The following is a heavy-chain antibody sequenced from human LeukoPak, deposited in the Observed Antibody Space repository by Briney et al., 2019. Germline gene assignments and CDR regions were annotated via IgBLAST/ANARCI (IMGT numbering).Heavy chain of an antibody. J-gene: IGHJ6*02. CDR1: GFTFSIHG. CDR3: ARVGRGLYSMDV. D-gene: IGHD3-10*01. V-gene: IGHV3-48*02. CDR2: IINSGGTI. Sequence: SGGSLRLSCAASGFTFSIHGMNWVRQTPGKGLEWVSYIINSGGTIYYADSVQGRFTISRDNAKNSLYLQMNSFRDEDTAVYYCARVGRGLYSMDVWGQGTTVTVSS.